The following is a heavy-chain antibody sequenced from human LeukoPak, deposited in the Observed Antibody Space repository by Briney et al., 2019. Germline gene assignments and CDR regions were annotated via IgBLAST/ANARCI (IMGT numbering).Heavy chain of an antibody. J-gene: IGHJ4*02. V-gene: IGHV1-18*01. CDR3: ARDRPHYYDSSGYWPDY. D-gene: IGHD3-22*01. Sequence: ASVTVSCKSSGYTFTSYGISWVRQAPGQGRERMGWISAYNGNTNYAQKLQGRVTMTTDTSTSTAYMELRSLRSDDTAVYYCARDRPHYYDSSGYWPDYWGQGTLVTVSS. CDR1: GYTFTSYG. CDR2: ISAYNGNT.